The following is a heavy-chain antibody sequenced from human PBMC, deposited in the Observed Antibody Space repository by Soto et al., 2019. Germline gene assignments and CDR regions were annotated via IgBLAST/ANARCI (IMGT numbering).Heavy chain of an antibody. J-gene: IGHJ4*02. CDR2: IFYSGST. V-gene: IGHV4-59*08. CDR1: GGSISSYY. CDR3: ARRYSSSSDY. Sequence: VQLPESGPGLVKPSETLSLTCTVSGGSISSYYWSWIRQPPGKGLEWIGYIFYSGSTNYNPSLKSRVTISVDTSKNQFSLKLSSVTAADTAVYYCARRYSSSSDYWGQGTLVTVSS. D-gene: IGHD6-13*01.